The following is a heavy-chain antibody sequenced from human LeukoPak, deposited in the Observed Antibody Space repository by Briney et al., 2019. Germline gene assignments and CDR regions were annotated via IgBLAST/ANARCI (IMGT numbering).Heavy chain of an antibody. Sequence: SETLSLTCTVSGGSISSSSYYWGWIRQPPGKGLEWIGSIYYSGSTYYNPSLKSRVTISVDRSKNQFSLKLSSVTAADTAVYYCARTSSGSYQVYFDYWGQGTLVTVSS. V-gene: IGHV4-39*07. J-gene: IGHJ4*02. CDR2: IYYSGST. CDR3: ARTSSGSYQVYFDY. CDR1: GGSISSSSYY. D-gene: IGHD3-10*01.